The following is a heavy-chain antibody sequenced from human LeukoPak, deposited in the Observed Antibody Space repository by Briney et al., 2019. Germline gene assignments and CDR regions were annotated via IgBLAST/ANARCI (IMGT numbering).Heavy chain of an antibody. CDR2: INPSGGST. CDR1: GGTFSSYA. CDR3: ARALERRAGFDY. Sequence: ASVKVSCKASGGTFSSYAISWVRQAPGQGLEWMGIINPSGGSTSYAQKFQGRVTMTRDTSTSTVYMELSSLRSEDTAVYYCARALERRAGFDYWGQGTLVTVSS. J-gene: IGHJ4*02. D-gene: IGHD1-1*01. V-gene: IGHV1-46*01.